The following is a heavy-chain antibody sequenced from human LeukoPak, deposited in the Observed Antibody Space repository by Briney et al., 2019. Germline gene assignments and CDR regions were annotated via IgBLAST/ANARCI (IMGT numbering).Heavy chain of an antibody. CDR2: ISSSGSTI. CDR1: GFTFSSYE. J-gene: IGHJ3*02. V-gene: IGHV3-48*03. D-gene: IGHD1-26*01. Sequence: GGSLRLSCAASGFTFSSYETNWVRQAPGKGLEWVSYISSSGSTIYYADSVKGRFTISRDNAKNSLYLQMNTLRAEDTAVYYCAREYSGSYCAFDIWGQGTMVTVSS. CDR3: AREYSGSYCAFDI.